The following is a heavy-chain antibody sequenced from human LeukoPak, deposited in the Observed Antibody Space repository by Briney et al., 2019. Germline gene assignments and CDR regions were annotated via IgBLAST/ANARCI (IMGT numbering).Heavy chain of an antibody. J-gene: IGHJ4*02. CDR2: IYTSGST. D-gene: IGHD3-22*01. CDR3: ARYPTYDSSGRHY. V-gene: IGHV4-61*02. Sequence: SETLSLTCTVSGGSISSGSYYWSWTRQPAGKGLEWIGRIYTSGSTNYNPSLKSRVTISVDTSKNQFSLKLSSVTAADTAVYYCARYPTYDSSGRHYWGQGTLVTVSS. CDR1: GGSISSGSYY.